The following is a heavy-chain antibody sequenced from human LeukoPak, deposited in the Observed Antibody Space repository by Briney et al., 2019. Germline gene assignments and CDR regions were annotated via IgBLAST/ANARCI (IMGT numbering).Heavy chain of an antibody. CDR1: GGSISSGSYY. CDR3: ARATYYYDSSGYYYGYFDY. CDR2: IYTSGST. D-gene: IGHD3-22*01. J-gene: IGHJ4*02. V-gene: IGHV4-61*02. Sequence: SETLSLTCTVSGGSISSGSYYWSWIRQPAGKGLEWIGRIYTSGSTNYNPSLKSRVTISVDTSKNQFSLKLSSVTAADTAVYYCARATYYYDSSGYYYGYFDYWGQGTLVTVSS.